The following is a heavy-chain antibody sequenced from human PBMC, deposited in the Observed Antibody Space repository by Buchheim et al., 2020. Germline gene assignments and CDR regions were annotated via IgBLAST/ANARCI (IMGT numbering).Heavy chain of an antibody. Sequence: EVFLVESGGHLVQPGGSLRLSCAASGFPFGGYEMNWVRQAPGKGRECIAYISASGGRTYYVNSVRGRFTISRDNAKNSLYLQMSSLRVEDTAVYYCAKDVDTAILYYFDYWGQGTL. V-gene: IGHV3-48*03. J-gene: IGHJ4*02. D-gene: IGHD5-18*01. CDR3: AKDVDTAILYYFDY. CDR1: GFPFGGYE. CDR2: ISASGGRT.